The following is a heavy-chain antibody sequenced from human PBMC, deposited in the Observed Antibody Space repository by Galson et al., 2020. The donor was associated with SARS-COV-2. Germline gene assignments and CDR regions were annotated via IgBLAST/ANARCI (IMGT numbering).Heavy chain of an antibody. V-gene: IGHV3-23*01. CDR2: ITGSGDAT. CDR3: ARASGNYYLNYLDY. Sequence: GGSLRLSCAASGFTFSSDAMKWVRQAPGKGLEYVSGITGSGDATYYAESVKGRFSISRDNSKNTLYLQMNSLRVDDTAIYYCARASGNYYLNYLDYWGQGTLVTVSS. CDR1: GFTFSSDA. D-gene: IGHD3-10*01. J-gene: IGHJ4*02.